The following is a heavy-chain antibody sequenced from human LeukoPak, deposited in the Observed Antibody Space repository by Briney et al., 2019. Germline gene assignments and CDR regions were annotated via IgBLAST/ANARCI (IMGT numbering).Heavy chain of an antibody. Sequence: GGTLRLSCAASGFTFSSYAMSWVRQAPGKGLEWVSAISGSGGSTYYADSVKGRFTISRDNSKNTLYLQMNSLRAEDTAVYYCAKDPGRSSGWYDYWGQGTLVTVSS. J-gene: IGHJ4*02. V-gene: IGHV3-23*01. CDR3: AKDPGRSSGWYDY. D-gene: IGHD6-19*01. CDR2: ISGSGGST. CDR1: GFTFSSYA.